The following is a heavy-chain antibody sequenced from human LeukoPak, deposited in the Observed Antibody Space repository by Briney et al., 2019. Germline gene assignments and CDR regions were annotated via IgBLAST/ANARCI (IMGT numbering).Heavy chain of an antibody. CDR2: ISSSSSYI. CDR1: GFTFSSYS. J-gene: IGHJ6*02. CDR3: ALDYVWGRDLDV. D-gene: IGHD3-16*01. Sequence: PGGSLRLSCAASGFTFSSYSMNWVRQASGKGLEWVSSISSSSSYIYYADSVKGRFTISRDNAKNSLYLQMNSLRAEDTAVYYCALDYVWGRDLDVWGQGTTVTVSS. V-gene: IGHV3-21*01.